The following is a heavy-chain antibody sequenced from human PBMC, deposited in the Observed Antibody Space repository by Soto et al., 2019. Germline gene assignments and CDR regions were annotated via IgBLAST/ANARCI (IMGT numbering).Heavy chain of an antibody. CDR3: ARDPPPPDY. Sequence: QVQLEQSGAEVKKPGASVKISWKSSDYTFASYAISWMRQAPGQGLEWMGWISAYNGNTNYAQKLQGRVTMTTDTSTSTSYMKLRSWWSDDTDVYYCARDPPPPDYWGQGTLVTVSS. V-gene: IGHV1-18*01. J-gene: IGHJ4*02. CDR1: DYTFASYA. CDR2: ISAYNGNT.